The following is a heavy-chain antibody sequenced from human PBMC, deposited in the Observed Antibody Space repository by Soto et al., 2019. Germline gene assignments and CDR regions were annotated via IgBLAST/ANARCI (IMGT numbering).Heavy chain of an antibody. CDR2: IYPGDSDT. J-gene: IGHJ6*02. V-gene: IGHV5-51*01. CDR3: ARPVTTGNYYYGMDV. CDR1: GYSFTTYW. Sequence: GESLKISCKGSGYSFTTYWIAWVRQMPWKGLEWMGIIYPGDSDTRYSPSFQGQVTISADKSISTAYLQWSSLKASDTAMYYCARPVTTGNYYYGMDVWGQGTTVTVS. D-gene: IGHD4-4*01.